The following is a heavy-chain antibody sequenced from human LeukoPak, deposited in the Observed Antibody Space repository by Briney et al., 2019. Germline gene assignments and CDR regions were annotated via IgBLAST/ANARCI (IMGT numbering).Heavy chain of an antibody. D-gene: IGHD3-22*01. CDR1: GFTFDDYA. CDR3: AKDLTRYYDSSGYYGAPGALDY. Sequence: PGGSLRLSCAASGFTFDDYAMHWVRQAPGKGLEWVSCISWNSGSIGYADSVKGRFTISRDNAKNSLYLQMNSLRAEDTALYYCAKDLTRYYDSSGYYGAPGALDYWGQGTLVTVSS. V-gene: IGHV3-9*01. CDR2: ISWNSGSI. J-gene: IGHJ4*02.